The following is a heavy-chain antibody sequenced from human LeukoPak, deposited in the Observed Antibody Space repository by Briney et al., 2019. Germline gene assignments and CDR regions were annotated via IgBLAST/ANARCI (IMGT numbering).Heavy chain of an antibody. V-gene: IGHV1-2*02. J-gene: IGHJ5*02. CDR1: GYTFTVYY. D-gene: IGHD4-17*01. Sequence: GASVKVSCKASGYTFTVYYMHWVRQAPGQGLEWMGWINPNSGGTNYAQKFQGRVTMTRDTSISTAYMELSRLRSDDTAVYYCARVHRNLFNVHHYGDYVFSWFDPWGQGTLVTVSS. CDR2: INPNSGGT. CDR3: ARVHRNLFNVHHYGDYVFSWFDP.